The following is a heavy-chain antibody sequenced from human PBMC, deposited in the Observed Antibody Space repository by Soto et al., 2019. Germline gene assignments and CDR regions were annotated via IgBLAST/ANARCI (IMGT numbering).Heavy chain of an antibody. J-gene: IGHJ4*02. CDR2: ISYGGGTT. CDR1: EFTFSNYA. D-gene: IGHD3-22*01. Sequence: GGSLRLSCAASEFTFSNYAMSWVRQAPGKGLEWVSAISYGGGTTYYADSVKGRFTISRDNSKNTLYLQMNSLRAEDTAVYYCAKNPGYYYDSTGYHFEYWGQGTLVTVSS. V-gene: IGHV3-23*01. CDR3: AKNPGYYYDSTGYHFEY.